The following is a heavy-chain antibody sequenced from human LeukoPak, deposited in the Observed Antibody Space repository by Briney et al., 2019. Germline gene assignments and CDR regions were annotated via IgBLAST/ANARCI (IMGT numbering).Heavy chain of an antibody. CDR2: ISSSSSYI. D-gene: IGHD3-10*01. Sequence: GGSLRLSCAASGFPFSSYSMNWVRQAPGKGLEWVSSISSSSSYIYYADSVKGRFTISRDNAKNSLYLQMNSLRAEDTAVYYCARVGSGSGSYYSPPPYYYYGMDVWGQGTTVTVSS. CDR3: ARVGSGSGSYYSPPPYYYYGMDV. V-gene: IGHV3-21*01. J-gene: IGHJ6*02. CDR1: GFPFSSYS.